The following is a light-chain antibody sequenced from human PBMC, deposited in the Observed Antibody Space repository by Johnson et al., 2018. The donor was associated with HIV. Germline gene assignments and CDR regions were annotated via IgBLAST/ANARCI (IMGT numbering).Light chain of an antibody. CDR1: SSNIGNNY. CDR2: ENN. J-gene: IGLJ1*01. Sequence: QSVLTQPPSVSAAPGQKVTISCSGSSSNIGNNYVSWYQHLPGTAPKLLIYENNKRPSGIPDRFSGSKSGTSATLGITGLQTGDEADYYCGTWDTSLSAGVVFGTGTKVTVL. CDR3: GTWDTSLSAGVV. V-gene: IGLV1-51*02.